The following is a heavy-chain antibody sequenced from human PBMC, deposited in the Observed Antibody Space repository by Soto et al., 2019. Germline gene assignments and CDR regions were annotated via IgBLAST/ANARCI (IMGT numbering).Heavy chain of an antibody. CDR3: AKEGSYIGGALDI. Sequence: PGGSLRLSCTPSGISFSTYAMSWVRQAPGKGLEWVSGISGSGGHTYYADSVKGRFTISRDSSKNTLYLQMNSLRAEDTAVYYCAKEGSYIGGALDIWGPGTMVTVSS. CDR2: ISGSGGHT. D-gene: IGHD3-10*01. J-gene: IGHJ3*02. CDR1: GISFSTYA. V-gene: IGHV3-23*01.